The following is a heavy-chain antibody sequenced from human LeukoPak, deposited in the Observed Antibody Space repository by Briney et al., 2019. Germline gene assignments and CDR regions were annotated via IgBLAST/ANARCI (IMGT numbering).Heavy chain of an antibody. CDR1: GYTFTGYY. CDR3: ARDLVGYCSSTSCSPRPQNWFDP. D-gene: IGHD2-2*01. J-gene: IGHJ5*02. CDR2: INPNSGGT. V-gene: IGHV1-2*02. Sequence: ASVKVSCKASGYTFTGYYMHLVRQAPGQGLEWMGWINPNSGGTNYAQKFQGRVTMTRDTSISTAYMELSRLRSDGTAVYYCARDLVGYCSSTSCSPRPQNWFDPWGQGTLVTVSS.